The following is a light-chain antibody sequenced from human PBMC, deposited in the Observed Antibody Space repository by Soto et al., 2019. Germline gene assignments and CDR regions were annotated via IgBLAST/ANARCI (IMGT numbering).Light chain of an antibody. CDR1: QSIINY. J-gene: IGKJ1*01. Sequence: DIHMTQSPASLSASVGDRVTITGRASQSIINYLQWYQQQTGKAPKLLFFAASRLQGGVPSRFSGSGSGRDLTLTISSLHPQDFATYYCQHSYGTHVKFGQGNKVDIK. V-gene: IGKV1-39*01. CDR2: AAS. CDR3: QHSYGTHVK.